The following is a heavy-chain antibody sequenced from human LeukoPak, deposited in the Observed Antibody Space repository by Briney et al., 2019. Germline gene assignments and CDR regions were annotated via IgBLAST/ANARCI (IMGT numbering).Heavy chain of an antibody. CDR1: GFTFSSYA. CDR3: ARGRVVVVAEAIHYYYYMDV. Sequence: PGGSLRLSCAAPGFTFSSYAMSWVRQAPGKGLEWVSAISGSGGSTYYADSVKGRFTISRDNSKNTLYLQMNSLRAEDTAVYYCARGRVVVVAEAIHYYYYMDVWGKGTTVTVSS. V-gene: IGHV3-23*01. J-gene: IGHJ6*03. CDR2: ISGSGGST. D-gene: IGHD2-15*01.